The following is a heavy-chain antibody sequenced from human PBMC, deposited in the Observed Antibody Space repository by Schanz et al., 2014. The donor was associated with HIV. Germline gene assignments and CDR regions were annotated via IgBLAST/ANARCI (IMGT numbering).Heavy chain of an antibody. Sequence: QVQLVQSGAEVKKPGASVRVSCTASGYTFVSYDINWIRQAPGQGPEWMGWISAYKGNTNYAQKLQDRVTMTTDTLTSTVYMELRSLRSDDTAVYYCARGYCSGGTCYSGDYWGQGTLVTVSS. CDR3: ARGYCSGGTCYSGDY. D-gene: IGHD2-15*01. V-gene: IGHV1-18*01. CDR1: GYTFVSYD. CDR2: ISAYKGNT. J-gene: IGHJ4*02.